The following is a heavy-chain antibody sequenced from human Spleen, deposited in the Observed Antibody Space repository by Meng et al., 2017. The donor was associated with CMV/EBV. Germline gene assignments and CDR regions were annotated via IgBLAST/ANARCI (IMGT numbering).Heavy chain of an antibody. Sequence: SETLSLTCTVSGAAIRSSWWSWIRQPPGKGLEWIGHFYYSGYSDYNPSLKSRVTMSAATSKFQFSLKLTSLTAADTAIYYCARGGCGSNSWYFDYWGRGTLVTVSS. D-gene: IGHD4-23*01. CDR2: FYYSGYS. J-gene: IGHJ4*02. V-gene: IGHV4-59*01. CDR3: ARGGCGSNSWYFDY. CDR1: GAAIRSSW.